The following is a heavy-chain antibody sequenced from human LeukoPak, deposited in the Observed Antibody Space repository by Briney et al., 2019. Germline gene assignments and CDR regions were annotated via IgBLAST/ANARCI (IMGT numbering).Heavy chain of an antibody. CDR2: IIPVFGAA. V-gene: IGHV1-69*13. Sequence: GASVKVSCKASGGTFNTYAINWVRQAPGQGLERMGGIIPVFGAANYAQKFQDRVTITADESTSTAYMDLSSLRSEDTAVYYCARVSRTTMVRGVIAFDYWGQGTLVTVSS. J-gene: IGHJ4*02. D-gene: IGHD3-10*01. CDR1: GGTFNTYA. CDR3: ARVSRTTMVRGVIAFDY.